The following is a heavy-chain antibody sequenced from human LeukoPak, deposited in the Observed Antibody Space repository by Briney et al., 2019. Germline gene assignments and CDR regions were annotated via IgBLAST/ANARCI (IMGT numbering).Heavy chain of an antibody. Sequence: PGGPLRLSCAASGFTFSSYGMHWVRQAPGKGLEWVAFIRYDGSNKYYADSVKGRFTISRDNSKNTLYLQMNSLRAEDTAVYYCAKDGYSSSWYPYYFDYWGQGTLVTVSS. CDR3: AKDGYSSSWYPYYFDY. D-gene: IGHD6-13*01. CDR2: IRYDGSNK. J-gene: IGHJ4*02. V-gene: IGHV3-30*02. CDR1: GFTFSSYG.